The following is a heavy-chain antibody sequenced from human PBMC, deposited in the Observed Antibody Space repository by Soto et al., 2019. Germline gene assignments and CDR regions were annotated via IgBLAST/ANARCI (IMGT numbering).Heavy chain of an antibody. CDR1: GGSISSGGYY. D-gene: IGHD2-2*01. CDR2: IYYSGTT. CDR3: ARCSLVVVPAPGFDP. J-gene: IGHJ5*02. V-gene: IGHV4-31*03. Sequence: SETLSLTCTVSGGSISSGGYYWSWIRQHPGRGLEWIGYIYYSGTTYYNPSLKSRVTISVDTSKNQFSLKLSSVSAADTALYYCARCSLVVVPAPGFDPWGRGTLVTGSS.